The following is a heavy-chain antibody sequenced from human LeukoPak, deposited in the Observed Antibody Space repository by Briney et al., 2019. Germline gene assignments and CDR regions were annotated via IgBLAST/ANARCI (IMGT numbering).Heavy chain of an antibody. CDR3: ARVGSGTSYFYFFDF. J-gene: IGHJ4*02. D-gene: IGHD3-10*01. Sequence: SETLSLTCTVSGYSISSGYYWGWIRQPPGKGLEWIGSIYQSGSTYYNPSLKSRVSISVDTSKNQFSLKLSSVTAADTAVYYCARVGSGTSYFYFFDFWGQGTLVTISS. V-gene: IGHV4-38-2*02. CDR2: IYQSGST. CDR1: GYSISSGYY.